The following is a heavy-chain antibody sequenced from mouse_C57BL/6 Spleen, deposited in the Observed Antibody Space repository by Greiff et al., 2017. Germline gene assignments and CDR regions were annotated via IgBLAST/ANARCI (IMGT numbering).Heavy chain of an antibody. J-gene: IGHJ2*01. V-gene: IGHV1-22*01. D-gene: IGHD1-1*01. CDR1: GYTFTDYN. CDR2: INPNNGGT. CDR3: ARPRRGSSSFDY. Sequence: VQLKESGPELVKPGASVKMSCKASGYTFTDYNMHWVKQSHGKSLEWIGYINPNNGGTSYNQKFKGKATLTVNKSSSTAYMELRSLTSEDSAFYYCARPRRGSSSFDYWGQGTTLTVSS.